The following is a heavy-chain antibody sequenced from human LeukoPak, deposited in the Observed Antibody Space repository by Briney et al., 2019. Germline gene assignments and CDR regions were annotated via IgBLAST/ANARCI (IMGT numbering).Heavy chain of an antibody. CDR1: GYTFTSYG. D-gene: IGHD2-21*02. CDR2: ISAYNGNT. CDR3: ARGTCGGDCYSMGYYFDY. Sequence: ASVNVSCKASGYTFTSYGISGVRQAPGQGLEWMGWISAYNGNTNYAPKLQGRVTMTTDTSTSTAYMELRSLRSDDTAVYYCARGTCGGDCYSMGYYFDYWGQGTLVTVSS. V-gene: IGHV1-18*01. J-gene: IGHJ4*02.